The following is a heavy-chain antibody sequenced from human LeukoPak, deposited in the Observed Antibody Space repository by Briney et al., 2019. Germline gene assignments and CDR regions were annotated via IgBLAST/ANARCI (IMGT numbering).Heavy chain of an antibody. Sequence: PSETLSLTCTVSGYSISSGYYWAWMRQPPGKGLEWIGSINHSGSTYYNPSLKSRVTVSVDTSKNQVSLRLSSVTAADTAVYYCARACSSGRCLDYWGQGTLVTVSS. J-gene: IGHJ4*02. CDR1: GYSISSGYY. CDR3: ARACSSGRCLDY. V-gene: IGHV4-38-2*02. CDR2: INHSGST. D-gene: IGHD2-15*01.